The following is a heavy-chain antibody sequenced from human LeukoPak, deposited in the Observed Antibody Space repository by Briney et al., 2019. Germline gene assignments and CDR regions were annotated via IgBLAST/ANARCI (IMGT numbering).Heavy chain of an antibody. CDR1: GFTFSSYA. CDR3: ARDPYSSSWSHGYYYGMDV. CDR2: ISYDGSNK. D-gene: IGHD6-13*01. Sequence: GRSLRLSCAASGFTFSSYAMHWVRQAPGKGLEWVAVISYDGSNKYYADSVKGRFTISRDNSKNTLYLQVNSLRAEDTAVYYCARDPYSSSWSHGYYYGMDVWGQGTTVTVSS. J-gene: IGHJ6*02. V-gene: IGHV3-30-3*01.